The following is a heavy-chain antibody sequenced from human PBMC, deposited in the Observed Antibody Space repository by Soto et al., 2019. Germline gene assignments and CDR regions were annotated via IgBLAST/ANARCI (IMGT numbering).Heavy chain of an antibody. D-gene: IGHD2-15*01. J-gene: IGHJ5*01. Sequence: GGSLRLSCAASGFTFGDYAMHWVRLTPGKGLEWVSGISWNSGAIDYAASVRGRFTISRDNAKNSLYLQMNSLRVEDTALYYCAKGLPGNVVVVVWFDSWGQGTLVTVSS. CDR3: AKGLPGNVVVVVWFDS. CDR1: GFTFGDYA. CDR2: ISWNSGAI. V-gene: IGHV3-9*01.